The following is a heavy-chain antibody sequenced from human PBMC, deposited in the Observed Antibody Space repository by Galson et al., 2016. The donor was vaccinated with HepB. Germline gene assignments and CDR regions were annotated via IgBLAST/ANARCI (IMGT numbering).Heavy chain of an antibody. CDR1: GGSISSSRYY. V-gene: IGHV4-39*02. J-gene: IGHJ5*02. CDR2: IYYDGST. Sequence: LSLTCTVSGGSISSSRYYWDWLRQPPGKGLEWIGTIYYDGSTYYSPSLKSRAIISVDTSKNHFSLNLSSVTATDTAVYYCAGLYSNAFDPWGQGTLVTVSS. D-gene: IGHD6-13*01. CDR3: AGLYSNAFDP.